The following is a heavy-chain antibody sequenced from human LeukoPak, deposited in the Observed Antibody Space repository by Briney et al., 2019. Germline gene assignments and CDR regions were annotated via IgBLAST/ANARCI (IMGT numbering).Heavy chain of an antibody. Sequence: GGSLRPSCAASGFTFSSYSMTWVRQAPGKGLEWVSAISGSGGSTYYADSVKGRFTISRDNSKNTLYLQMNSLRAEDTAVYYCAKPRTMIVVDGAFDIWGQGTMVTVSS. J-gene: IGHJ3*02. CDR2: ISGSGGST. CDR3: AKPRTMIVVDGAFDI. D-gene: IGHD3-22*01. V-gene: IGHV3-23*01. CDR1: GFTFSSYS.